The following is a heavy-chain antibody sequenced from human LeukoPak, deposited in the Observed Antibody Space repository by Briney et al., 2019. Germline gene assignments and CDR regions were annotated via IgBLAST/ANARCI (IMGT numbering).Heavy chain of an antibody. CDR1: GFTFSSHW. CDR3: ARGRYSSSSGDHDAFDI. J-gene: IGHJ3*02. CDR2: INSDESTT. V-gene: IGHV3-74*01. D-gene: IGHD6-6*01. Sequence: PGGSLRLSCAASGFTFSSHWMHWVRQAPGKGLVWLSRINSDESTTNYADSVKGRFTISRDNAKNTLYLQMNSLRAEDTAVYYCARGRYSSSSGDHDAFDIWGQGTMVTVSS.